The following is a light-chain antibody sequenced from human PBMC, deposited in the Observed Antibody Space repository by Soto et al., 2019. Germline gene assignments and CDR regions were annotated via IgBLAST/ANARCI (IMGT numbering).Light chain of an antibody. Sequence: QSVLTQPRSVSGSPGQSVTISCTGTSSDVGGYNYVSWYQHHPGKAPKLIIYDVSKRPSGVPDRFSGSKSGNTASLTISGLQAEDEADYYCCSYAGTDIFYVFGTGTKLTVL. V-gene: IGLV2-11*01. CDR2: DVS. CDR1: SSDVGGYNY. CDR3: CSYAGTDIFYV. J-gene: IGLJ1*01.